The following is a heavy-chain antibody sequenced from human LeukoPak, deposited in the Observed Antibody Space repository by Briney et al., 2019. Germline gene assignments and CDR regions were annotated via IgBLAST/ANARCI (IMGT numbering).Heavy chain of an antibody. CDR1: GFTFSSYG. Sequence: GGSLRLSCAASGFTFSSYGMHWVRQSPGKGLDGVSSIRSSRNYIYYADSVKGRFTISRDNAKNSLYLQMNSLRAEDTAVYYCARVEEYYYYMDVWGKGTTVTVSS. J-gene: IGHJ6*03. CDR3: ARVEEYYYYMDV. V-gene: IGHV3-21*01. CDR2: IRSSRNYI.